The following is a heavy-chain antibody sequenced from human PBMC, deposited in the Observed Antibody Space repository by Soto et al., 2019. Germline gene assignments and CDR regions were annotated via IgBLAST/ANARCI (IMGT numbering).Heavy chain of an antibody. V-gene: IGHV1-2*02. D-gene: IGHD3-3*01. CDR3: VRDPIVSIFGVVNKNNWFDP. CDR1: GYTFTGYY. Sequence: GASVKVSCKASGYTFTGYYMHWVRQAPGQGLEWMGWINPNSGNTNYAQKFQGRVTMTTDTSTSTAYMELRSLRSDDTAVYYCVRDPIVSIFGVVNKNNWFDPWGQGTLVTVSS. J-gene: IGHJ5*02. CDR2: INPNSGNT.